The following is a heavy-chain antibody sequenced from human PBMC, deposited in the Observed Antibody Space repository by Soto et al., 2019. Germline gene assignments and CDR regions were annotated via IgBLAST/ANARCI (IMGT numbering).Heavy chain of an antibody. V-gene: IGHV1-69*02. CDR2: VNPILSLS. J-gene: IGHJ4*02. CDR1: GDTFSFYS. Sequence: QVQLVQSGAEVKRPGSSVKVSCKASGDTFSFYSINWVRQAPGLGVEWMGRVNPILSLSNYAQRFQGRVTMTADKSTSTAYMVISRLRSEDTAIYYCATSYGSGYRAFDYWGQGAQVIVSS. D-gene: IGHD3-10*01. CDR3: ATSYGSGYRAFDY.